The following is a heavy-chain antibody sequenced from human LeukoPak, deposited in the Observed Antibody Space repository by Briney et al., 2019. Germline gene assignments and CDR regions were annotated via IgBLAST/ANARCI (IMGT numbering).Heavy chain of an antibody. CDR3: ATGSGYYRHEYFQH. Sequence: SETLSLTCTVSGGSISSYYWSWIRQPPGKGLEWIGYIYYSGSTNYNPSLKSRVTISVDTSKNQFSLKLSSVTAADTAVYYCATGSGYYRHEYFQHWGQGTLVTVSS. V-gene: IGHV4-59*01. J-gene: IGHJ1*01. D-gene: IGHD3-22*01. CDR1: GGSISSYY. CDR2: IYYSGST.